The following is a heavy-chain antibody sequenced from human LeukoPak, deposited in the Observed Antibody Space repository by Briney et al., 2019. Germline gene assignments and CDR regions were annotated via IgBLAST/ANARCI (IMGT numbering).Heavy chain of an antibody. D-gene: IGHD3-10*01. CDR2: INSDGSSA. Sequence: GGSLRLSCAASGFAFSSYWMHWVRQVPGKGLVWVSRINSDGSSASYADSVKGRFTISRDNAKNTLYVQMNSLRAEDTAVYYCSTGSGHAFDIWGRGTMVTVSS. CDR1: GFAFSSYW. V-gene: IGHV3-74*01. CDR3: STGSGHAFDI. J-gene: IGHJ3*02.